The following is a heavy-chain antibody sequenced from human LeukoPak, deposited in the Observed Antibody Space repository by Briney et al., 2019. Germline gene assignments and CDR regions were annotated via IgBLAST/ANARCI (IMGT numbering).Heavy chain of an antibody. CDR2: IYHSGST. V-gene: IGHV4-38-2*02. CDR3: ARDFEYSSSSPFDP. Sequence: PSETLSLTCTVSGYSISSGYYWGWIRQPPGKGREWIGSIYHSGSTYYNPSLKSRVTISVDTSKNQFSLKLSSVTAADTAVYYCARDFEYSSSSPFDPWGQGTLVTVSS. J-gene: IGHJ5*02. CDR1: GYSISSGYY. D-gene: IGHD6-6*01.